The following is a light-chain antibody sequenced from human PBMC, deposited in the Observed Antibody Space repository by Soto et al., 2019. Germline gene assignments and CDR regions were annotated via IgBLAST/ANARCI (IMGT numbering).Light chain of an antibody. J-gene: IGKJ1*01. CDR3: QKYNNWPRT. Sequence: EIVLTQSRATLSLSPGERATLSCRASQSVSSNLAWYQQKPGQAPRILIYGESTRATGIPDRFSGSGSGTELNLTISRLQSEDFAVYYCQKYNNWPRTCGQGTKVDIK. CDR1: QSVSSN. CDR2: GES. V-gene: IGKV3-15*01.